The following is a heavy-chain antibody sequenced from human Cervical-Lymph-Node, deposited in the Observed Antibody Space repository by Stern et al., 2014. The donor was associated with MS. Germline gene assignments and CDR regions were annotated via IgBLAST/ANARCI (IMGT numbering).Heavy chain of an antibody. Sequence: VQLVESGGGVIQQGGSLRLSCTASGFTVSRDYMTGVRQAPGKGLEWVSLITHFGSTFYTVSVKVRFTISRDDSKNTVYLHMTSLRADDTAMYYCARDTSSPERSDWWGQGTLVTVSS. V-gene: IGHV3-53*01. CDR2: ITHFGST. CDR3: ARDTSSPERSDW. CDR1: GFTVSRDY. J-gene: IGHJ4*02. D-gene: IGHD1-1*01.